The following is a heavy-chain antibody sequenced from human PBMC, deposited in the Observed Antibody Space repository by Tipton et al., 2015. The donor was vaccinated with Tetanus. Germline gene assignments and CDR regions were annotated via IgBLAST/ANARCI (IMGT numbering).Heavy chain of an antibody. CDR2: ISGSGGST. J-gene: IGHJ6*02. CDR1: GFTFSSYA. V-gene: IGHV3-23*01. Sequence: GSLRLSCAASGFTFSSYAMSWVRQAPGKELEWVSAISGSGGSTYYADSVKGRFTISRDNSKNTLYLQMNSLRAEDTAVYYCAKDTAPKSYYYGMDVWGQGTTVTVSS. D-gene: IGHD4-17*01. CDR3: AKDTAPKSYYYGMDV.